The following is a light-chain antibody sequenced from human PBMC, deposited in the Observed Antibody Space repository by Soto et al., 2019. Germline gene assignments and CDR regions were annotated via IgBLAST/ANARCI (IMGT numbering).Light chain of an antibody. V-gene: IGKV1-39*01. CDR3: QQTFSPPYT. J-gene: IGKJ2*01. CDR2: VAS. CDR1: QSISNS. Sequence: DIQMTQSLSSLSASVGDTVTITCRASQSISNSLSWYQQKPGKAPKFLIYVASTLQRGLPSRFRGIGSGTDFTLTISSLQPEDVATYYCQQTFSPPYTFGQGTKLEIK.